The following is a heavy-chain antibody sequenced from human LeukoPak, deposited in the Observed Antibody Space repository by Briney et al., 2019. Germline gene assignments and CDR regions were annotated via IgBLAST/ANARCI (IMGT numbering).Heavy chain of an antibody. D-gene: IGHD2-2*01. V-gene: IGHV4-59*01. CDR1: GGSISSYY. Sequence: PSETLSLTCTVSGGSISSYYWSWIRQPPGKGLEWIGYIYYSGSTNYNPSLKSRVTISVDTSKNQFSLKLSSVTAADTAVYYCARAEGYCSSTSCRPGYFGYWGQGTLVTVSS. CDR2: IYYSGST. CDR3: ARAEGYCSSTSCRPGYFGY. J-gene: IGHJ4*02.